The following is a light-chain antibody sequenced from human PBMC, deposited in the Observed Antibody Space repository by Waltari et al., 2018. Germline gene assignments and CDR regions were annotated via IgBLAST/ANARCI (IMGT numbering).Light chain of an antibody. CDR2: AAS. CDR1: QGISSY. V-gene: IGKV1-8*01. CDR3: QQYYSYPGT. Sequence: AIRMTQSPSSFSASTGDRVTNTCRASQGISSYLAWYQQKPGKAPKLLIYAASTLQSGVPSRFSGSGSGTDFTLTISCLQSEDFATYYCQQYYSYPGTFGQGTKLEIK. J-gene: IGKJ2*01.